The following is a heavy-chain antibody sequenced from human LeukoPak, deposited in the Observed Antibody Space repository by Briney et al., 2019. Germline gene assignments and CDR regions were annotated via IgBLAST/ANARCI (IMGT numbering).Heavy chain of an antibody. J-gene: IGHJ4*02. D-gene: IGHD2-2*01. CDR2: IRSKAYGGTT. CDR3: TRVFGVVPAANLIGY. V-gene: IGHV3-49*04. CDR1: GFTFGDYA. Sequence: GGSLRLSCTASGFTFGDYAMSWVRQAPGKGLEWVGFIRSKAYGGTTEYAASVKGRFTISRDDSKSIAYLQMNSLKTEDTAVYYCTRVFGVVPAANLIGYWGQGTLVTVSS.